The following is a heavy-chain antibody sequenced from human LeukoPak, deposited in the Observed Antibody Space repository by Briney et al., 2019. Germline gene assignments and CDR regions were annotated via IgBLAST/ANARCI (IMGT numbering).Heavy chain of an antibody. Sequence: PGGSLTLSCAASGFTFSSYAMSWVRQAPGKGLEWVSTIRSGGGYTYYADSVKGRFTISRDNSKNTLYLQMNSLRAEDTAVYNCAKSLYYYYYMDVWGKGATVTVSS. CDR1: GFTFSSYA. CDR3: AKSLYYYYYMDV. CDR2: IRSGGGYT. V-gene: IGHV3-23*01. J-gene: IGHJ6*03.